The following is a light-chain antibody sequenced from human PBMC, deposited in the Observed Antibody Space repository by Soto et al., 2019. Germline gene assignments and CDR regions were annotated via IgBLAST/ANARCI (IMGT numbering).Light chain of an antibody. J-gene: IGLJ2*01. CDR2: EVS. Sequence: QSVLTQPASVSGSSGQSITISCTGTSSDVGGYNYVSWYQQHPGKAPKLMIYEVSNRPSGVSNRFSGSKSGNTASLTSSGLQAEDEADYYCSSYTSSSYVVFGGGTKLTVL. V-gene: IGLV2-14*01. CDR1: SSDVGGYNY. CDR3: SSYTSSSYVV.